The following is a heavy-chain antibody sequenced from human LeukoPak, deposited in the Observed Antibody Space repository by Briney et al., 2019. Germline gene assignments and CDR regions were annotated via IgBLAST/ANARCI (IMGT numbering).Heavy chain of an antibody. D-gene: IGHD3-22*01. V-gene: IGHV3-7*03. CDR3: ARDDPYDSSGYCFDY. CDR2: IKQDGSEK. CDR1: GFTFSSFW. J-gene: IGHJ4*02. Sequence: PGGSLRLSCAASGFTFSSFWMNWVRQAPGKGLEWVGNIKQDGSEKNYVDSVKGRFTISRDNSKNTLYLQMNSLRAEDTAVYYCARDDPYDSSGYCFDYWGQGTLVTVSS.